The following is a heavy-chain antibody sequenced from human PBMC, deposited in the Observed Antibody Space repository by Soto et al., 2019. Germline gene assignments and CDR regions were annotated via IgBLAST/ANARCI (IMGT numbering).Heavy chain of an antibody. CDR2: IYYSGTT. CDR1: GYSISSSNW. D-gene: IGHD3-10*01. Sequence: SETLSLTCAVSGYSISSSNWWGWIRQPPGKGLEWIGYIYYSGTTYYNPSLKSRVTISVDTSKNQFSLKLSSVTAADTAVYYCARAGATMVRGVMDTPLDYWGQGTLVTVSS. V-gene: IGHV4-28*03. J-gene: IGHJ4*02. CDR3: ARAGATMVRGVMDTPLDY.